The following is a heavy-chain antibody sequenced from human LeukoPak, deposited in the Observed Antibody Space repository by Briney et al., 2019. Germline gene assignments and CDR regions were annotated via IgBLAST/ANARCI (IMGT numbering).Heavy chain of an antibody. CDR1: GFTFGDYA. D-gene: IGHD3-22*01. Sequence: GGSLRLSCTASGFTFGDYAMSGVRQAPGKGLEGGGFIRSKAYGGTTEDAASVKGRFTISRDDSKSIAYLQMNSLKTEDTAVYYCTRVCYYDSSGYLWYFDLWGRGTLVTVSS. CDR2: IRSKAYGGTT. V-gene: IGHV3-49*04. J-gene: IGHJ2*01. CDR3: TRVCYYDSSGYLWYFDL.